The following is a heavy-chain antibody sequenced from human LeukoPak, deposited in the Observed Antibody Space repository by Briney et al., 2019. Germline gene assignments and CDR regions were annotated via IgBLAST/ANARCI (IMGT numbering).Heavy chain of an antibody. CDR1: GFTFSDV. J-gene: IGHJ6*02. Sequence: GGSLRLSCAASGFTFSDVMHWVRQAPGKGLEWVAVTSYDERSKHYAESVKGRFTISRDNSKKTLYLQMDSLRVEDTAVYYCVKDLVATGGDVWGQGTTVTVSS. CDR3: VKDLVATGGDV. D-gene: IGHD5-12*01. V-gene: IGHV3-30*04. CDR2: TSYDERSK.